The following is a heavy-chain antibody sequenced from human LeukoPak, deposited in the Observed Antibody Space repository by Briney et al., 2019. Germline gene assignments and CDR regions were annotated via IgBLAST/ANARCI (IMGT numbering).Heavy chain of an antibody. D-gene: IGHD3-3*01. CDR3: ARVLQNYYYLDV. J-gene: IGHJ6*03. Sequence: SETLPLTCTVSGVSISSHYWSWVRRPPGKGLEWIGNIYDSESTHYKSSLKSRVTISVDTSKNQFSLRLRSVTAADTAVYYCARVLQNYYYLDVWGKGTTVTVSS. V-gene: IGHV4-59*11. CDR2: IYDSEST. CDR1: GVSISSHY.